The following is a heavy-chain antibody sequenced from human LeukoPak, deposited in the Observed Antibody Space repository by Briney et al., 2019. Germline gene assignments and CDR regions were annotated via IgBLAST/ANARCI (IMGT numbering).Heavy chain of an antibody. Sequence: GGSLRLSCAASGFTFRSYAMSWVRQAPGKGLEWVSAISGSGGSTYYADSVKGRFTISRDNSKNTLYLQMNSLRAEDTAVYYCAKDPGRNVRFLEWLLSFDYWGQGTLVTVSS. CDR2: ISGSGGST. CDR1: GFTFRSYA. D-gene: IGHD3-3*01. CDR3: AKDPGRNVRFLEWLLSFDY. V-gene: IGHV3-23*01. J-gene: IGHJ4*02.